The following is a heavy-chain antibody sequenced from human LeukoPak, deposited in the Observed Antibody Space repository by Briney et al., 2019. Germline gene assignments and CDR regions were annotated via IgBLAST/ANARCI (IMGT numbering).Heavy chain of an antibody. CDR3: ARAKVSPGHDALDI. J-gene: IGHJ3*02. D-gene: IGHD5/OR15-5a*01. Sequence: GGSLRLSCAASGFTFSSYSMNWVRQAPGKGLEWVSSISSSSSYIYYADSVKGRFTISRDNAKNSLYLQMNSLRAEDTAVYYCARAKVSPGHDALDIWGQGTMVTVSS. CDR1: GFTFSSYS. V-gene: IGHV3-21*01. CDR2: ISSSSSYI.